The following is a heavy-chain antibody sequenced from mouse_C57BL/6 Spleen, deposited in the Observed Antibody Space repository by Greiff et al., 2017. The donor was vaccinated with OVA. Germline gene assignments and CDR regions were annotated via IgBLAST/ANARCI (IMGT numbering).Heavy chain of an antibody. CDR2: IYPADGDT. CDR3: AGGGNYEDY. V-gene: IGHV1-82*01. Sequence: QVQLQQSGPELVKPGASVKLSCKASGYAFSSSWMNWVKQRPGKGLEWIGRIYPADGDTNYNGKFKGKATLTADKSSSTAYMQLSSLTSEDSAVYFCAGGGNYEDYWGQGTTLTVSS. D-gene: IGHD2-1*01. CDR1: GYAFSSSW. J-gene: IGHJ2*01.